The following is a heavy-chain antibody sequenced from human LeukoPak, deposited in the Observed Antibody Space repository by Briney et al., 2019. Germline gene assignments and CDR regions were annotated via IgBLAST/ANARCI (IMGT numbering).Heavy chain of an antibody. Sequence: GGSLRLSCAASGFTFSSFEMNWVRQAPGKGLEWVSYISSSGNTVYYADSVKGRFTISRDNAKNSLYLQMTSLRAEDTAVYYCARFGGLDCWGQGTQVTVSS. CDR2: ISSSGNTV. D-gene: IGHD4-23*01. CDR1: GFTFSSFE. V-gene: IGHV3-48*03. J-gene: IGHJ4*02. CDR3: ARFGGLDC.